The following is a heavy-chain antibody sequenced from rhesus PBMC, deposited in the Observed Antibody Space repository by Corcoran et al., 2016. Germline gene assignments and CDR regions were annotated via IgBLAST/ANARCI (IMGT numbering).Heavy chain of an antibody. J-gene: IGHJ2*01. V-gene: IGHV5-2*01. CDR2: IDPRATDT. D-gene: IGHD4-35*01. Sequence: EVQLVQSGAEVKRPGESLKISCKTSGYSFTSYWISWVRQMPGKGLGWMGAIDPRATDTIDSPSVQGQVIISADKSISIAYLQWRRLKASDSATYYCASGGNYDWYFDIWGTGTPITISS. CDR1: GYSFTSYW. CDR3: ASGGNYDWYFDI.